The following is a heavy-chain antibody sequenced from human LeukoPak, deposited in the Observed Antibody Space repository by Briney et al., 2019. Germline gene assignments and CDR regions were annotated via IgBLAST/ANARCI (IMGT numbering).Heavy chain of an antibody. D-gene: IGHD2-2*01. V-gene: IGHV1-46*01. CDR3: ARVQYQLLFEGNWFDP. CDR1: GYTFTSYY. J-gene: IGHJ5*02. Sequence: GASVKVSCKASGYTFTSYYMHWVRQAPGQGLEWMGIINPSGGSTSYAQKFQGRVTMTRDTSTSTVYMELSSLRSEDTAVYYCARVQYQLLFEGNWFDPWGQGTLVTVSS. CDR2: INPSGGST.